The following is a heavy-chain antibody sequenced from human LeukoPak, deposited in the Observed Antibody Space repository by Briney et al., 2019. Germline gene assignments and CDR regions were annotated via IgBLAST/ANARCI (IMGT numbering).Heavy chain of an antibody. Sequence: ASVKVSCKASGYTFTSYGISWVRQAPGQGLEWMGWISAYNGNTKYAQKLQGRVTMTTDTSTSTAYMELRTLRSDDTAVYYCARTPQGGNYDILTGYYNVGYYMDVWAKGTTVTISS. CDR3: ARTPQGGNYDILTGYYNVGYYMDV. D-gene: IGHD3-9*01. J-gene: IGHJ6*03. CDR2: ISAYNGNT. V-gene: IGHV1-18*01. CDR1: GYTFTSYG.